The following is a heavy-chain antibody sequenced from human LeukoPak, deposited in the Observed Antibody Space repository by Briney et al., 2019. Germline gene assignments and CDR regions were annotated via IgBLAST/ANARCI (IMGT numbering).Heavy chain of an antibody. D-gene: IGHD2-15*01. CDR3: ASFYCSGGSCYQYFSYYYMDV. V-gene: IGHV4-39*01. CDR1: GGSISSRSYY. CDR2: IYYSGST. Sequence: SSETLSLTCAVSGGSISSRSYYWGWIRQPPGKGLEWIGSIYYSGSTYYNPSLQSRVTISVDTSKNQFSLKLNSVTAADTAAYYCASFYCSGGSCYQYFSYYYMDVWGKGTTVTISS. J-gene: IGHJ6*03.